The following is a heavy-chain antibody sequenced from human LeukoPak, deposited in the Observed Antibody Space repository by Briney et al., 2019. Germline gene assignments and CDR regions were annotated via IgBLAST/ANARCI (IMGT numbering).Heavy chain of an antibody. Sequence: SETLSLTCTVSGGSVSSSSYYWGWIRQPPGKGLEWIGYIYYSGSTNYNPSLKSRVTISVDTSKNQFSLKLSSVTAADTAVYYCARGLGYYYDSSGYSNWGQGTLVTVSS. J-gene: IGHJ4*02. V-gene: IGHV4-61*01. CDR1: GGSVSSSSYY. CDR3: ARGLGYYYDSSGYSN. CDR2: IYYSGST. D-gene: IGHD3-22*01.